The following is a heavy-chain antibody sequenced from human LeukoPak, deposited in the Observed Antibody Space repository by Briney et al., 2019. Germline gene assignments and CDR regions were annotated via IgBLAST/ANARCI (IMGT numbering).Heavy chain of an antibody. CDR1: GGSISSGGYY. Sequence: SETLSLTCTVSGGSISSGGYYWSWIRQHPGKGLEWIGYIYYSGSTNYNPSLKSRVTISVDTSKNQFSLKLSSVTAADTAVYYCAREARLAYDFWSGYYQGGFRSEFDYWGQGTLVTVSS. CDR2: IYYSGST. J-gene: IGHJ4*02. CDR3: AREARLAYDFWSGYYQGGFRSEFDY. D-gene: IGHD3-3*01. V-gene: IGHV4-61*08.